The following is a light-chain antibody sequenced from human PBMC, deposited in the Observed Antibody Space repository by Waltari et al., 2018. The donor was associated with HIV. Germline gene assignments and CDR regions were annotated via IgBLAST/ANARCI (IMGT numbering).Light chain of an antibody. Sequence: IQITQSPSSVSASVGARFTITCRASQSIGRWLVWYQQTPGKAPKLLIYAASTLQTGVPARFSGSGSGTSFTLTISSLQPEDFATYYCQQASSLPRTFGEGTKVEIK. CDR1: QSIGRW. CDR2: AAS. V-gene: IGKV1-12*01. J-gene: IGKJ4*01. CDR3: QQASSLPRT.